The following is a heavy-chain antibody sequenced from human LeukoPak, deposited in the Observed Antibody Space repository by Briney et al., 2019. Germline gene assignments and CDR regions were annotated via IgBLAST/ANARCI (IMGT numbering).Heavy chain of an antibody. D-gene: IGHD1-7*01. J-gene: IGHJ6*02. Sequence: SETLSPTCTVSGGSVSSYYWSWIRQPPGKGLEWIGYIYYSGSTNYNPSLKSRVTISVDTSKNQFSLKLSSVTAADTAVYHCARGNWNYGSSMDVWGQGTTVTVSS. CDR1: GGSVSSYY. CDR2: IYYSGST. V-gene: IGHV4-59*02. CDR3: ARGNWNYGSSMDV.